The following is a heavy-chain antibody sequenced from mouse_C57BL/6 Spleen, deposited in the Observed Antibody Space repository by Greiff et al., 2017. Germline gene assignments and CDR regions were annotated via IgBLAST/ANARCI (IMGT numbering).Heavy chain of an antibody. CDR3: ARSHYYGSSPRYFDV. Sequence: VKLVESGAELARPGASVKLSCKASGYTFTSYGISWVKQRTGQGLEWIGEIYPRSGNTYYNEKFKGKATLTADKSSSTAYMELRSLTSEDSAVYFCARSHYYGSSPRYFDVWGTGTTVTVSS. CDR1: GYTFTSYG. J-gene: IGHJ1*03. D-gene: IGHD1-1*01. CDR2: IYPRSGNT. V-gene: IGHV1-81*01.